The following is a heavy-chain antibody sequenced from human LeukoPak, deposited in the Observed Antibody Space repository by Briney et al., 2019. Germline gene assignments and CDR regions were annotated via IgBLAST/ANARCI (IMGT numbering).Heavy chain of an antibody. D-gene: IGHD1-1*01. V-gene: IGHV3-74*01. CDR3: ARDLFWNQIDY. CDR2: IKTDGRTT. CDR1: GLTFNKHW. J-gene: IGHJ4*02. Sequence: ACCLRICCAASGLTFNKHWMRWGRQDPRKGLGGFSRIKTDGRTTNYADSVKGRFTISIDNARNTLYLQMNSLRAEDTAVYYCARDLFWNQIDYWGQGSLVSVSS.